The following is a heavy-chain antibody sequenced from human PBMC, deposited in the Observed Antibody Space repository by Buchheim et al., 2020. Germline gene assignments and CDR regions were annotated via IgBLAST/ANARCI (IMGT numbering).Heavy chain of an antibody. D-gene: IGHD5-24*01. CDR2: MYYSGTT. V-gene: IGHV4-31*03. J-gene: IGHJ4*02. Sequence: QVQLQESGPGLVKPSETLSLTCTVSGGSVSSGGYYWSWIRQHPGKGLKWIGYMYYSGTTYYNPSLRSRVTISLDTAKNQLSLKLNSVTAADTAVYYCARRDGFNQVFDFWGRGTL. CDR1: GGSVSSGGYY. CDR3: ARRDGFNQVFDF.